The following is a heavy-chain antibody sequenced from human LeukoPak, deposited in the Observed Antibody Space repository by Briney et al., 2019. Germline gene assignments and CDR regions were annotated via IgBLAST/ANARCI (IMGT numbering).Heavy chain of an antibody. CDR3: ARHGRPDYGLGFYDY. V-gene: IGHV4-39*01. Sequence: SSETLSLTCSVSGGSISSSSYYWGWIRQSPGKGLEWIGSIYYSGSTYYNPSLKSRVTISVDTSNQFSLKLSPVTAADTAVYYCARHGRPDYGLGFYDYWGQGTLVTVSS. J-gene: IGHJ4*02. CDR1: GGSISSSSYY. CDR2: IYYSGST. D-gene: IGHD3-10*01.